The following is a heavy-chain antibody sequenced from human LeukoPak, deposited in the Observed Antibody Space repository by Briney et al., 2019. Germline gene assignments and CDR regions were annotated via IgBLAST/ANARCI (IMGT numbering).Heavy chain of an antibody. D-gene: IGHD2-15*01. V-gene: IGHV3-21*01. CDR1: GFTFSSYS. Sequence: GGSLRLSCAASGFTFSSYSMNWVRQAPGKGLEWVSSISSSSTYIYYADSVKGRFIISRDNAKNSLYLQMNSLRAEDTAVYYCTRDPSATFDYWGQGTLVTVSS. CDR2: ISSSSTYI. J-gene: IGHJ4*02. CDR3: TRDPSATFDY.